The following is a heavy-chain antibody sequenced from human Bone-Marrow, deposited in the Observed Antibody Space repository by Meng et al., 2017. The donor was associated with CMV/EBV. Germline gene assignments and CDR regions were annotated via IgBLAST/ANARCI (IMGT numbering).Heavy chain of an antibody. CDR1: GGSISSYY. CDR3: ARDFGDFWSGYHSYYYYGMDV. Sequence: SETLSLTCTVSGGSISSYYWSWIRQPPGKGLEWIGYIYYSGSTNYNPSLRSRVTISVDTSKNQFSLKLSSVTAADTAVYYCARDFGDFWSGYHSYYYYGMDVWGQGTTVTVSS. J-gene: IGHJ6*01. V-gene: IGHV4-59*12. CDR2: IYYSGST. D-gene: IGHD3-3*01.